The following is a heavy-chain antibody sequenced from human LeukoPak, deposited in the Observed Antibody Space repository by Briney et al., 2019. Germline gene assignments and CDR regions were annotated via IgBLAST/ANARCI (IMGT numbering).Heavy chain of an antibody. CDR1: GFTFSSYW. D-gene: IGHD3-22*01. Sequence: GGSLRLSCAASGFTFSSYWMHWVRQAPGKGLVWVSRINSDGSSTSYADSVKGRFTISRDNAKNSLYLQMNSLRAEDTALYYCAKVDNPYYYYDSSGPNFDYWGQGTLVTVSS. CDR3: AKVDNPYYYYDSSGPNFDY. CDR2: INSDGSST. J-gene: IGHJ4*02. V-gene: IGHV3-74*01.